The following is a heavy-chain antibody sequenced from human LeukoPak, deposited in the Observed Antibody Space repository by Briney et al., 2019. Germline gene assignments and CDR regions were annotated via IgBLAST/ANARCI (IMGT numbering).Heavy chain of an antibody. CDR2: IYHAGRT. CDR3: ARVAYGSGI. V-gene: IGHV4-38-2*02. J-gene: IGHJ4*02. Sequence: SETLPLTCNVSGYSISSGYYWGWIRQPPGKGLDWIGNIYHAGRTYYNPSLKSRVSISVDTSKNQFSLRLSSVTAADTAMYYCARVAYGSGIWGQGTLVTVSS. CDR1: GYSISSGYY. D-gene: IGHD3-10*01.